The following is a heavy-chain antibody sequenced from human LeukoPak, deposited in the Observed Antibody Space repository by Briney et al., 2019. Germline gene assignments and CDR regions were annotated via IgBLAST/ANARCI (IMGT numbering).Heavy chain of an antibody. CDR1: GYTFTGYY. Sequence: ASVKVSCKASGYTFTGYYMHWVLQAPGQGLEWMGWINPNSGGTNYAQKLQGRVTMTTDTSTSTAYMELRSLRSDDTAVYYCARDRGIGGYCSGGSCYINWFDPWGQGTLVTVSS. V-gene: IGHV1-2*02. CDR2: INPNSGGT. D-gene: IGHD2-15*01. J-gene: IGHJ5*02. CDR3: ARDRGIGGYCSGGSCYINWFDP.